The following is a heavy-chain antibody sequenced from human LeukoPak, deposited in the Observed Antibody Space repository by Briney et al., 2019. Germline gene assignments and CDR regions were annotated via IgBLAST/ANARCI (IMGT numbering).Heavy chain of an antibody. D-gene: IGHD3-22*01. CDR2: IYYSGST. J-gene: IGHJ5*02. CDR3: AREPNPYYYDSSGSQPTKNWFDP. Sequence: SETLSRTCTVSGGSISSSSSYWGWIRQPPGKGLEWIGSIYYSGSTYYNPSLKSRVTISVDTSKNQFSLKLSSVTAADTAVYYCAREPNPYYYDSSGSQPTKNWFDPWGQGTLVTVSS. V-gene: IGHV4-39*07. CDR1: GGSISSSSSY.